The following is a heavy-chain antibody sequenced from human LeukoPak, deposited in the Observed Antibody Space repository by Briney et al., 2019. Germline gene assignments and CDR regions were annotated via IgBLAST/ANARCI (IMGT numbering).Heavy chain of an antibody. Sequence: GGSLRLSCAASGFTFSSNYMSWVRQAPGKGLEWVSGISGSGGSTYFADSVKGRLTISRDNSKNTLYLQMNSLRAEDTAVYYCARRAGAYSHPYDYWGQGTLVTVSS. V-gene: IGHV3-53*05. J-gene: IGHJ4*02. CDR1: GFTFSSNY. CDR2: ISGSGGST. CDR3: ARRAGAYSHPYDY. D-gene: IGHD4/OR15-4a*01.